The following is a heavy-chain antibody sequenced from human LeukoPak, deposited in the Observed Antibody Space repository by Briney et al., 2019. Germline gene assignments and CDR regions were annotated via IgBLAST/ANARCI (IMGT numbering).Heavy chain of an antibody. Sequence: PGGSLRLSCAASGFTLSTYAMSWVRQAPGRGLECVSTISGSGSSTYYADSVKGRFTISSDNSKNTLYLQMNSLRAEDTAVYYCAKSRNTGGRYYYFDYWGQGTLVTVSS. CDR1: GFTLSTYA. J-gene: IGHJ4*02. D-gene: IGHD1-26*01. CDR2: ISGSGSST. CDR3: AKSRNTGGRYYYFDY. V-gene: IGHV3-23*01.